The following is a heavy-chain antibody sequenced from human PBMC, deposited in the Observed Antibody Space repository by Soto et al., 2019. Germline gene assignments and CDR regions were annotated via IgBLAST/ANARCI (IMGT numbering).Heavy chain of an antibody. J-gene: IGHJ4*02. D-gene: IGHD3-3*01. CDR2: ISGSGGST. V-gene: IGHV3-23*01. CDR3: AKDRAAGIRGFGVVKYYFDY. CDR1: GFTFSSYA. Sequence: GGSLRLSCAASGFTFSSYAMSWVRQAPGKGLEWVSAISGSGGSTYYADSVKGRFTISRDNSKNTLYLQMKSLRAEDTAVYYCAKDRAAGIRGFGVVKYYFDYWGQGTLVTVSS.